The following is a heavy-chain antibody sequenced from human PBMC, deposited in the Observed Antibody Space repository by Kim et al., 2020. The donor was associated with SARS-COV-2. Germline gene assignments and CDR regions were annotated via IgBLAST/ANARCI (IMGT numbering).Heavy chain of an antibody. V-gene: IGHV1-18*01. J-gene: IGHJ4*02. CDR1: GYTFTSYG. CDR2: ISAYNGNT. CDR3: ARDCVREGGTSSRGYYYDSSGYFRARELGY. D-gene: IGHD3-22*01. Sequence: ASVKVSCKASGYTFTSYGISWVRQAPGQGLEWMGWISAYNGNTNYAQKLQGRVTMTTDTSTSTAYMELRSLRSDDTAVYYCARDCVREGGTSSRGYYYDSSGYFRARELGYWGQGTLVTVSS.